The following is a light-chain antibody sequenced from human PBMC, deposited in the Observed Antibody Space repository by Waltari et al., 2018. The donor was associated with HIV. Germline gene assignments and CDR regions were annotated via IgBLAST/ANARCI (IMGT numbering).Light chain of an antibody. V-gene: IGLV1-44*01. CDR2: TND. CDR1: FGGKT. Sequence: QSVLTQPPSASGTPGQRVTISCSGSFGGKTVTWYQQLPGTAPKRLRYTNDRRASGVPDRFSGSKSDTSASLAISGLQSEDEADYYCAVWDDSLNGVFGGGTRLTVL. J-gene: IGLJ3*02. CDR3: AVWDDSLNGV.